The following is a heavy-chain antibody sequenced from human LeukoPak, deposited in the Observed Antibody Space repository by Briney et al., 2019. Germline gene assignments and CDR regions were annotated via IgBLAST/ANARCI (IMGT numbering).Heavy chain of an antibody. CDR2: IKQDGSEK. V-gene: IGHV3-7*01. CDR3: ARAQSGFWSGYCFDY. D-gene: IGHD3-3*01. CDR1: GFTFSTSW. J-gene: IGHJ4*02. Sequence: HTGRSLRLSCAASGFTFSTSWMTWVRQAPGKGLEWVANIKQDGSEKYYVDSVKGRFAVSRDNAKNSLYLQMNSLRAEDTAVYYCARAQSGFWSGYCFDYWGQGTLVTVSS.